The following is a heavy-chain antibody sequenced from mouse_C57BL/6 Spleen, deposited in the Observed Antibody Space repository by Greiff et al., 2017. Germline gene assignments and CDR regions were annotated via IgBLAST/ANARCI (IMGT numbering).Heavy chain of an antibody. J-gene: IGHJ2*01. CDR3: ARESYYGYDDYFDY. V-gene: IGHV1-61*01. Sequence: VQLQQPGAELVKPGASVKMSCKASGYTFTSYWITWVKQRPGQGLEWIGNIYPSDSETHYNQKFKDKATLTVDKSSSTAYMQLSSLTSEDSAVYYCARESYYGYDDYFDYWGQGTTLTVSS. D-gene: IGHD2-2*01. CDR1: GYTFTSYW. CDR2: IYPSDSET.